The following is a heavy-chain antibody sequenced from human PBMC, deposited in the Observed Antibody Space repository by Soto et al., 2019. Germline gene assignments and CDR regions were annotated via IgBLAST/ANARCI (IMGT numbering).Heavy chain of an antibody. D-gene: IGHD3-3*01. Sequence: EVQLVESGGGLVQPGGSLKLSCAASGFTFSGSAMHWVRQASGKGLEWVGRIRSKANSYATAYAASVKGRFTISRDDSKNTAYLQMNSLKTEDTAVYYCTRRVDFWSVPHALDIWGQGTMVTVSS. CDR1: GFTFSGSA. V-gene: IGHV3-73*02. J-gene: IGHJ3*02. CDR2: IRSKANSYAT. CDR3: TRRVDFWSVPHALDI.